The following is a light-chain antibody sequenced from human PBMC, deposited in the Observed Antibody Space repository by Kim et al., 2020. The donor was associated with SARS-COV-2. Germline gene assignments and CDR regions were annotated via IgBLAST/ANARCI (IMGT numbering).Light chain of an antibody. J-gene: IGLJ2*01. CDR2: GKN. CDR1: SLRSYY. CDR3: NFRDTSGNHVV. V-gene: IGLV3-19*01. Sequence: SSELTQDPAVSVAFVQTVRITCQGDSLRSYYASWYQQKPGQAPVLVIYGKNNRPSGIPDRFSGSSSGNTASLSLTGAPAEDEADYYCNFRDTSGNHVVFG.